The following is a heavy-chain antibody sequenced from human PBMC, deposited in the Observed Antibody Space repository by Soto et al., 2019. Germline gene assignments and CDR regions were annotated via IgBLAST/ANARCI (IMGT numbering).Heavy chain of an antibody. CDR3: ASEGNLGRGIHPLDS. V-gene: IGHV4-59*01. CDR2: IHYNGNT. D-gene: IGHD1-1*01. Sequence: QVQLQVSGPGLVKPSETLSLTCTVSGASISSYSWCWIRQPPGKGLEWIGNIHYNGNTKYSPSLKSRVTMSVATSKNHSSLKLISVTTSDTAVYFCASEGNLGRGIHPLDSWRQGTLVTVAS. J-gene: IGHJ4*02. CDR1: GASISSYS.